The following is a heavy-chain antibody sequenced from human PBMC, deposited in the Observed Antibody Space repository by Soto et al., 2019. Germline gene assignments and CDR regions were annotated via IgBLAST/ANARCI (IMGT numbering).Heavy chain of an antibody. Sequence: QVQLQESGPGLVKPSGTLSLTCAVSGGSISTSNWWSWVRQPPGKGLEWIGEVDRTGSTNYNPSLENRLTISGDNSKNQFSLKLTSVPAADTAVYYCARARATIAAAAIFDCWGQGTLVTVSS. CDR1: GGSISTSNW. D-gene: IGHD6-13*01. CDR3: ARARATIAAAAIFDC. J-gene: IGHJ4*02. CDR2: VDRTGST. V-gene: IGHV4-4*02.